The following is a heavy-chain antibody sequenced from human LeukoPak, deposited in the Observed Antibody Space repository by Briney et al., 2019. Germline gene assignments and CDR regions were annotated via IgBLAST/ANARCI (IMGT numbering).Heavy chain of an antibody. Sequence: SETLSLTCPVSGGSISGYYWSWIRQPPGKGLEWIGYIYYSGSTNYNPSLKSRVTISVDTSKNQFSLKMSSVTAADTAVYYCARGRGYFDYWGQGTLVTVSS. CDR1: GGSISGYY. CDR2: IYYSGST. CDR3: ARGRGYFDY. J-gene: IGHJ4*02. V-gene: IGHV4-59*08.